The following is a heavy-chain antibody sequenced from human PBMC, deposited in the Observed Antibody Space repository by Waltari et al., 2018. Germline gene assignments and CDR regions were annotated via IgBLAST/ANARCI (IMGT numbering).Heavy chain of an antibody. CDR3: SRDLQRGDFGRGRDY. D-gene: IGHD4-17*01. Sequence: EVQLEESGGGLVQPGGSLRLSCEASGFTFSSHWIHWVRQAPGKGLVWVSRINGDGSSTSYADSVKGRFTISRDNAKNTLYLQMNSLRAEDTAVYYCSRDLQRGDFGRGRDYWGQGTLVTVSS. J-gene: IGHJ4*02. CDR1: GFTFSSHW. V-gene: IGHV3-74*01. CDR2: INGDGSST.